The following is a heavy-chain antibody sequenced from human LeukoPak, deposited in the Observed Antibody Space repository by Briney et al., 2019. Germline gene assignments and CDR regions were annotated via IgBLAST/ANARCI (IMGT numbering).Heavy chain of an antibody. Sequence: PGGSLRLSCAASGFTFSSYAMSWVRQAPGKGLEWVSAISGSGGSTYYADSVKGRFTISRDNSKNTLYLQMNSLRADDTAVYYCAKSRAIVLVVAATPLDYWGQGTLVTVSS. CDR2: ISGSGGST. V-gene: IGHV3-23*01. CDR1: GFTFSSYA. D-gene: IGHD2-15*01. J-gene: IGHJ4*02. CDR3: AKSRAIVLVVAATPLDY.